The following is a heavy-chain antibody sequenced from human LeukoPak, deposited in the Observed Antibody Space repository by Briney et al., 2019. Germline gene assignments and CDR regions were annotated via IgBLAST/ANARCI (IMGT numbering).Heavy chain of an antibody. D-gene: IGHD6-19*01. V-gene: IGHV3-30*18. CDR1: GFTFSSYG. Sequence: PGRSLRLSCAASGFTFSSYGMHWVRQAPGKGLEWVAVISYDGNNKYYADSVKGRFTISRDNSKNTLYLQMNNLRAEDTAVYYCAKDRGSVAVAGSGEYYFDYWGQGTLVTVSS. J-gene: IGHJ4*02. CDR2: ISYDGNNK. CDR3: AKDRGSVAVAGSGEYYFDY.